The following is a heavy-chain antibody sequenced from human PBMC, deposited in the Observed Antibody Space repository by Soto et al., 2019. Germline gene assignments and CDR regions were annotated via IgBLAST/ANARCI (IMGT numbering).Heavy chain of an antibody. D-gene: IGHD6-19*01. CDR3: ARGSYYSGWV. J-gene: IGHJ4*02. CDR2: TYYRSKWYS. Sequence: SQTLSLTCAISGDIVSSTSAAWSWIRQSPSRGLEWLGRTYYRSKWYSDYAVSVKSRITINPDTSKNQYSLQLNSVNPEDTAVYYCARGSYYSGWVWGQGTLVTVSS. CDR1: GDIVSSTSAA. V-gene: IGHV6-1*01.